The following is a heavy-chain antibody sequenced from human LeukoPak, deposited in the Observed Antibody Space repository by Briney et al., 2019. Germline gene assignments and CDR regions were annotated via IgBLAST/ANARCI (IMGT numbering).Heavy chain of an antibody. CDR2: ISSSSSTI. V-gene: IGHV3-48*01. D-gene: IGHD3-10*01. Sequence: GGSLRLSCAASGFTFGSYSMNWVRQAPGKGLEWVSYISSSSSTIYYADSVKGRFTISRDNAKNSLYLQMNSLRAEDTAVYYCARDPDYGSGSYCFDYWGQGTLVTVSS. CDR3: ARDPDYGSGSYCFDY. J-gene: IGHJ4*02. CDR1: GFTFGSYS.